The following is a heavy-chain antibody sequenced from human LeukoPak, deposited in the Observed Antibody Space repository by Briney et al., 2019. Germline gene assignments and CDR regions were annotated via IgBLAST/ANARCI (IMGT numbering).Heavy chain of an antibody. Sequence: GGSLRLSCAASGFTFDDYAMRWVRQAPGKGLEWVSLICWDGGSTYYADSVKGRFTISRDNSKNSLYLQMNRLRAEDTALYYCARAMVRGVFDYWGQGTLVTVSS. CDR2: ICWDGGST. V-gene: IGHV3-43D*04. J-gene: IGHJ4*02. D-gene: IGHD3-10*01. CDR1: GFTFDDYA. CDR3: ARAMVRGVFDY.